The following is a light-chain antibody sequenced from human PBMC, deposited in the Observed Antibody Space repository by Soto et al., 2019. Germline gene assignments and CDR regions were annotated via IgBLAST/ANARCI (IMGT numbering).Light chain of an antibody. CDR1: QSVTNW. J-gene: IGKJ1*01. Sequence: QMNQSPSTLSASLGERDTITCRASQSVTNWLAWYQQKPGKAPKLLIYDVSSLESGVPSRFSGSGSGTEFILTISSLQPEDFATYYCQQYDSYSWTFGQGTMVDVK. V-gene: IGKV1-5*01. CDR2: DVS. CDR3: QQYDSYSWT.